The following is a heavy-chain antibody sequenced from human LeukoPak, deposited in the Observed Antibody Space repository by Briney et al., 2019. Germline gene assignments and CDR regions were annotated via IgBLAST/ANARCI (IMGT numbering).Heavy chain of an antibody. CDR3: ARGTIAAAGTIFWFDP. CDR1: GGTFSSYA. V-gene: IGHV1-69*01. D-gene: IGHD6-13*01. Sequence: SVKVSSKASGGTFSSYAISWVRQAPGQGLEWMGGIIPIFGTANYAQKFQGRVTITADESTSTAYMELSSLRSEDTAVYYCARGTIAAAGTIFWFDPWGQGTLVTVSS. CDR2: IIPIFGTA. J-gene: IGHJ5*02.